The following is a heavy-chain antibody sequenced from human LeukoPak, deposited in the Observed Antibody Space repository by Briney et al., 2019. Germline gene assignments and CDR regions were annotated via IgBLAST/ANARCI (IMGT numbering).Heavy chain of an antibody. D-gene: IGHD3-10*01. CDR3: AKDGSGSYYTNHFDY. V-gene: IGHV3-23*01. CDR2: ISGSGGST. CDR1: GFTFSSYA. Sequence: GGALRLSCAASGFTFSSYALSWVRQAPGKGLEWVSAISGSGGSTYYADSVKGRFTIYRDNSKNTLYLQMNSLRAEDTAVYYCAKDGSGSYYTNHFDYWGQGPLVTVSS. J-gene: IGHJ4*02.